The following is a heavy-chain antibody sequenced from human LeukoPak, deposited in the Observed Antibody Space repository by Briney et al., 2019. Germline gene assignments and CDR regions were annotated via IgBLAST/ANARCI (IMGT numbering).Heavy chain of an antibody. Sequence: PGGSLRLSCAASGFTFSSYAMSWVRQAPGKGLEWVSAISGSGGSTYYADSVKGRFTISRDNSKNTLYLQMNSLRAEDTAVYYCAKVASRDLGTKYDSSGYNDDYWGQGTLVTVSS. CDR3: AKVASRDLGTKYDSSGYNDDY. V-gene: IGHV3-23*01. J-gene: IGHJ4*02. CDR1: GFTFSSYA. CDR2: ISGSGGST. D-gene: IGHD3-22*01.